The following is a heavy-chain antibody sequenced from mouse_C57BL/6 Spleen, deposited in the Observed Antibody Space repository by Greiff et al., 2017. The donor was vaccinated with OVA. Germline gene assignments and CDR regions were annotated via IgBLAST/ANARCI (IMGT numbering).Heavy chain of an antibody. Sequence: QVHVKQPGAELVKPGASVKMSCKASGYTFTSYWITWVKQRPGQGLEWIGDIYPGSGSTNYNEKFKSKATLTVDTSSSTAYMQLSSLTSEDSAVYYCARGRDYGNHFDYWGQGTTLTVSS. CDR2: IYPGSGST. D-gene: IGHD2-1*01. J-gene: IGHJ2*01. CDR3: ARGRDYGNHFDY. CDR1: GYTFTSYW. V-gene: IGHV1-55*01.